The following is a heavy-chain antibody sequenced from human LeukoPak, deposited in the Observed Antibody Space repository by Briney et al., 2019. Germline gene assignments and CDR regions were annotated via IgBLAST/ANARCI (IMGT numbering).Heavy chain of an antibody. CDR1: GFTVSSNY. CDR3: ASSSGWYGDAFDI. CDR2: IYSGGST. Sequence: SGGSLRLSCAASGFTVSSNYMSWVRQAPGKGLEWVSVIYSGGSTYYADSVKGRFTISRHNSKNTLYLQMSSLRAEDTAVYYCASSSGWYGDAFDIWGQGTMVTVSS. D-gene: IGHD6-19*01. J-gene: IGHJ3*02. V-gene: IGHV3-53*04.